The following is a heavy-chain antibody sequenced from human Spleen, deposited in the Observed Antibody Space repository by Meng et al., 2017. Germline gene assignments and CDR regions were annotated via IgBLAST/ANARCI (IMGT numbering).Heavy chain of an antibody. CDR3: AKEVWVTKGYSSSWFKDALDI. Sequence: GGSLRLSCAASGFTFSSYAMSWVRQAPGKGLEWVSAISGSGGSTYYADSVKGRFTISRDNSKNTPYLQMHSLRAEDTAVYYCAKEVWVTKGYSSSWFKDALDIWGQGTMVTVSS. CDR2: ISGSGGST. V-gene: IGHV3-23*01. J-gene: IGHJ3*02. CDR1: GFTFSSYA. D-gene: IGHD6-13*01.